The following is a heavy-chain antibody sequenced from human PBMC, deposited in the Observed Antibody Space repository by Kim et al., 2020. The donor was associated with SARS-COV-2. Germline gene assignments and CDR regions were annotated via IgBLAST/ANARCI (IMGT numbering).Heavy chain of an antibody. CDR3: ARGGLDGGLRADY. J-gene: IGHJ4*02. CDR1: GGSISSGSYY. Sequence: SETLSLTCTVSGGSISSGSYYWSWIRQPAGKGLEWIGRIYTSGSTNYNPSLKSRVTISVDTSKNQFSLKLSSVTAADTAVYYCARGGLDGGLRADYWGQGTLVTVSS. D-gene: IGHD5-12*01. V-gene: IGHV4-61*02. CDR2: IYTSGST.